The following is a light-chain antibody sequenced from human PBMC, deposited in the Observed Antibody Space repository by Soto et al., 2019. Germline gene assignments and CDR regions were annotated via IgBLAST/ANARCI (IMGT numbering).Light chain of an antibody. CDR3: QQYNNWPRT. J-gene: IGKJ1*01. CDR2: GAS. Sequence: EIVMTQSPATVSVSPGDRVTLSCRASRTVHSNVAWYQHKPGQAPRLLIYGASFRATGIPARFSGSGSGTGFTLTNSSLQSEDFAVYYCQQYNNWPRTFGQGTKVDI. CDR1: RTVHSN. V-gene: IGKV3-15*01.